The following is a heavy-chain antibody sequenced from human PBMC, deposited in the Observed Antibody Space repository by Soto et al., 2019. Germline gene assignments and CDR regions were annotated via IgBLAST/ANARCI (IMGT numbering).Heavy chain of an antibody. CDR1: DGSFSGYY. J-gene: IGHJ4*02. CDR2: TNHSGST. Sequence: PSETLSPTCTGYDGSFSGYYCSWIRKPPGNGLEWIGETNHSGSTSYNPSLKSRVTISVDMSKNQFSLKLSSVTAAETAVYYCARGGRQQLIPSPISYKIDYWGQGTLVTVSS. CDR3: ARGGRQQLIPSPISYKIDY. V-gene: IGHV4-34*01. D-gene: IGHD6-13*01.